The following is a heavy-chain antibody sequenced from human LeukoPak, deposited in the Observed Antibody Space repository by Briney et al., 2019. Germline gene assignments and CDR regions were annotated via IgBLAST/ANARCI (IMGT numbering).Heavy chain of an antibody. CDR2: ISAYNGNT. CDR1: GYTFTSYG. J-gene: IGHJ4*02. CDR3: ARATLSDYYFNY. Sequence: ASVKVSCKASGYTFTSYGISWVRQAPGQGLEWMGWISAYNGNTNYAQKLQGRVTMTTDTSTSTAYMELRSLRSDDTAVYFCARATLSDYYFNYWGQGTLVTVSS. V-gene: IGHV1-18*01.